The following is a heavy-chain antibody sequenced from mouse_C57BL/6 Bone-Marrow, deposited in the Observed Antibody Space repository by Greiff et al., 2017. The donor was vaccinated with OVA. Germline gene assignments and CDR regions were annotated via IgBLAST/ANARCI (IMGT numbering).Heavy chain of an antibody. Sequence: VQLQQSGAELARPGASVKMSCKASGYTFTSYTMHWVKQRPGQGLEWIGYINPSSGYTKYNQKFKDKATLTADKSSSTAYMQLSSLTSEDSAVYYCARWDYGSSGAMDYWGQGTSVTVSS. CDR3: ARWDYGSSGAMDY. J-gene: IGHJ4*01. V-gene: IGHV1-4*01. CDR2: INPSSGYT. CDR1: GYTFTSYT. D-gene: IGHD1-1*01.